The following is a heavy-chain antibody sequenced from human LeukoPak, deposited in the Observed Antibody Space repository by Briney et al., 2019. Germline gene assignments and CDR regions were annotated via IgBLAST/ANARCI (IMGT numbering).Heavy chain of an antibody. Sequence: GGSLRLSCAASGFTFSSYGMHWVRQAPGKGLEWVAVIWYDGSNKYYTDSVKGRFTISRDNSKNTVYLQMNSLRAEDTGVYYCARDRGAVAGYYFDYWGQGTLVTVSS. CDR3: ARDRGAVAGYYFDY. CDR2: IWYDGSNK. D-gene: IGHD6-19*01. J-gene: IGHJ4*02. V-gene: IGHV3-33*01. CDR1: GFTFSSYG.